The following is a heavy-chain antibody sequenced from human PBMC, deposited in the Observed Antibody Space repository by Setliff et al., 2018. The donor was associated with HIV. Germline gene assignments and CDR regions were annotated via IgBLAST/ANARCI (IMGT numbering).Heavy chain of an antibody. CDR1: GGTFSSYA. Sequence: SVKVSCKASGGTFSSYAISWVRQAPGQGLDWMGGIIPVFGTTNYAQKFQGRVTITAAESTSTAYMELSSLRSEDTAVYYCARGGVYYYDSSGWSMDYWGQGTLVTVSS. CDR3: ARGGVYYYDSSGWSMDY. D-gene: IGHD3-22*01. CDR2: IIPVFGTT. V-gene: IGHV1-69*13. J-gene: IGHJ4*02.